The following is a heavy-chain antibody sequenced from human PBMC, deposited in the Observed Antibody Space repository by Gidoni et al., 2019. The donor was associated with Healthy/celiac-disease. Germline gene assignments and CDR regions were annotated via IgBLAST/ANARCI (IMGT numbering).Heavy chain of an antibody. CDR1: GGSFSVYY. CDR3: ARGRYCSSTSCAEDWFDP. Sequence: QVQLQQWGAGLLKPSETLSLTCAVYGGSFSVYYWSWIRQPPGKGLEWIGEINHSGSTNYNPSLKSRVTISVDTAKNQFSLKRSSGTAAETAVYYCARGRYCSSTSCAEDWFDPWGQGTLVTVSS. CDR2: INHSGST. V-gene: IGHV4-34*01. D-gene: IGHD2-2*01. J-gene: IGHJ5*02.